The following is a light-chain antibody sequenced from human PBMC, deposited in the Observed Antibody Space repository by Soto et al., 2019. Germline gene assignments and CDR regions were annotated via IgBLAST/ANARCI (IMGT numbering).Light chain of an antibody. CDR3: QQRSNWLWT. Sequence: DIVLTQSPGTLSLSPGERATLSCSASQSVSSSYLAWYQQKPGEAPRLLIYGASSRATGIPDRFSSSGSGTDFTLTISRLEPEDFAVYYCQQRSNWLWTFGQGTKVDI. CDR1: QSVSSSY. J-gene: IGKJ1*01. V-gene: IGKV3D-20*02. CDR2: GAS.